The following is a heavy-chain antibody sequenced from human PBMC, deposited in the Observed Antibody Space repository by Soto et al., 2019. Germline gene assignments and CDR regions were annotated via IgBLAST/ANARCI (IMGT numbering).Heavy chain of an antibody. CDR3: ARLHDYGDFDY. CDR1: GGSISSSSYY. J-gene: IGHJ4*02. CDR2: IYYSGST. D-gene: IGHD4-17*01. Sequence: SETLSLTCTVSGGSISSSSYYWGWIRQPPGKGLEWIGSIYYSGSTYYNPSLKSRVTISVDTSKNQFSLKLSSVTAADTAVYYCARLHDYGDFDYWGQGTLVTGS. V-gene: IGHV4-39*01.